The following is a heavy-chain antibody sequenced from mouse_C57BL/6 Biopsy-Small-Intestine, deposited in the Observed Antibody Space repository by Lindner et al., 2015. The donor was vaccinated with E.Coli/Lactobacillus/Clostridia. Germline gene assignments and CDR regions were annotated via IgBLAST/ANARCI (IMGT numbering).Heavy chain of an antibody. V-gene: IGHV1-42*01. D-gene: IGHD2-4*01. CDR2: INPSTGGT. Sequence: VQLQESGAELARPGASVKLSRKASGYSFTGYYMNWVKQSPEKSLEWIGEINPSTGGTTYNQKFKAKATLTVDKSSSTAYMQLKSLTSEDSAVYYCARSYYDFLDYWGQGTTLTVSS. CDR3: ARSYYDFLDY. J-gene: IGHJ2*01. CDR1: GYSFTGYY.